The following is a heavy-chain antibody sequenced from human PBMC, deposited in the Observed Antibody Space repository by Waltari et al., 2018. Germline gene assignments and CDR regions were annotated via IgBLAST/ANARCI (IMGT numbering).Heavy chain of an antibody. J-gene: IGHJ4*02. CDR3: ATPSYNWNYPFDY. CDR1: GGSISSSSYY. CDR2: IYYSGST. V-gene: IGHV4-39*01. Sequence: QLQLQESGPGLVKPSETLSLTCTVSGGSISSSSYYWGWIAQPPGKGLEWIGSIYYSGSTYYNPSLKSRVTISVDTSKNQFSLKLSSVTAADTAVYYCATPSYNWNYPFDYWGQGTLVTVSS. D-gene: IGHD1-7*01.